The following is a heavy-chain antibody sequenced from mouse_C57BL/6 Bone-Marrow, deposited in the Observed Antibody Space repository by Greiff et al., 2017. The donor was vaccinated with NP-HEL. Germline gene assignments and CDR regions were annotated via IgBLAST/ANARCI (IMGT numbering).Heavy chain of an antibody. CDR2: IDPENGDT. CDR3: TTLVSTEVAMDY. Sequence: VHVKQSGAELVRPGASVKLSCTASGFNIKDDYMHWVKQRPEQGLEWIGWIDPENGDTEYASKFQGKATITADTSSNTAYLQLSSLTSEDTAAYYCTTLVSTEVAMDYWGQGTSVTVSS. J-gene: IGHJ4*01. CDR1: GFNIKDDY. V-gene: IGHV14-4*01. D-gene: IGHD1-1*01.